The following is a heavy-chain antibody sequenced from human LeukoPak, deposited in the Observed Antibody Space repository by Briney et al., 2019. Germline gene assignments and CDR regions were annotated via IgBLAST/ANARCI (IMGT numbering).Heavy chain of an antibody. Sequence: SETLSLTCTVSGGSISGYYWSWIRQPPGKGLEWIGYIYYSGSTNYNPSLKSRVTISVDTSKNQFSLKLSSVTAADTAVYYCARQVGATIVDYYYYYMDVWGKGTTVTVSS. J-gene: IGHJ6*03. CDR2: IYYSGST. V-gene: IGHV4-59*01. D-gene: IGHD1-26*01. CDR1: GGSISGYY. CDR3: ARQVGATIVDYYYYYMDV.